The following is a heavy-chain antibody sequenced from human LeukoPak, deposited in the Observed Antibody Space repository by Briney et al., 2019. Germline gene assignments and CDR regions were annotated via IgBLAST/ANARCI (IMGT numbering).Heavy chain of an antibody. CDR2: IKQDGSEK. Sequence: GGSLRLSCAASGFTFSSYWMSWVRQTPGKGLEWVANIKQDGSEKDYVDSVKSRFTISRDNAKNSLYLQMNSLRAEDTAVYYCARDVYGDYSFDYWGQGTLVTVSS. J-gene: IGHJ4*02. CDR3: ARDVYGDYSFDY. D-gene: IGHD4-17*01. CDR1: GFTFSSYW. V-gene: IGHV3-7*03.